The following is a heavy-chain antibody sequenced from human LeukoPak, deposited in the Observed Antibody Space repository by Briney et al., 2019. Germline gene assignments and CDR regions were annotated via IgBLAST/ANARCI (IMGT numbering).Heavy chain of an antibody. D-gene: IGHD4-23*01. V-gene: IGHV3-30*18. CDR1: GFTFSTYG. J-gene: IGHJ4*02. CDR3: AKEVIGKVYFEH. CDR2: ISYDGSNK. Sequence: GGSLRLSCAASGFTFSTYGMHWDRQAPGKGLEWVVVISYDGSNKFYADSVRGRFTISRDNSKNTMYLQMSGLRPEDTAVYYCAKEVIGKVYFEHWGQGALLTVYS.